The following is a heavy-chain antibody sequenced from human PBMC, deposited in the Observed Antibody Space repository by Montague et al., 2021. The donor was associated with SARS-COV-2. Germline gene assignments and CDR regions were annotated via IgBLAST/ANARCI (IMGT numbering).Heavy chain of an antibody. CDR3: ARAVPYVFRPLKYFDY. CDR1: GFTFSSYE. CDR2: ISSSGSTI. D-gene: IGHD3-16*01. J-gene: IGHJ4*02. Sequence: SLRLSCAASGFTFSSYEMNWVRQAPGKGLEWVSYISSSGSTIYYADSVKGRFTISRDNAKNSLYLQMNSLRAEDTAVYYCARAVPYVFRPLKYFDYWGQGTLGTGSS. V-gene: IGHV3-48*03.